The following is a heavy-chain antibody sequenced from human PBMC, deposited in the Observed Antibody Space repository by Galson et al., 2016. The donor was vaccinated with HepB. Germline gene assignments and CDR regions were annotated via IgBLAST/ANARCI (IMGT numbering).Heavy chain of an antibody. D-gene: IGHD3-3*01. J-gene: IGHJ6*02. V-gene: IGHV3-23*01. CDR2: ISGLGGKT. CDR3: TKSVRSDDFWGGKGLRRYFCGLDL. Sequence: SLRLSCAASGFTFSSSVMTWVRQAPGKGLEWVSTISGLGGKTYYGDSVKGRFTISRDISKNTLFLQINGLKAEDTAVYYCTKSVRSDDFWGGKGLRRYFCGLDLWGQGTTVIVSS. CDR1: GFTFSSSV.